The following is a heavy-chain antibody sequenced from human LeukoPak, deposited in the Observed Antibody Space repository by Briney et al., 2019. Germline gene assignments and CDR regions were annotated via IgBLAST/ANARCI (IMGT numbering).Heavy chain of an antibody. Sequence: PGGSLRLSCAASGFTFDDYGMSWVRQAPGKGLEWVSGINWNGGSTGYADSVKGRFTISRDNAKNSLYLRMNSLRAEDTAVYYCARRYFDWLERSYYYYYMDVWGKGTTVTVSS. V-gene: IGHV3-20*04. CDR3: ARRYFDWLERSYYYYYMDV. J-gene: IGHJ6*03. CDR2: INWNGGST. CDR1: GFTFDDYG. D-gene: IGHD3-9*01.